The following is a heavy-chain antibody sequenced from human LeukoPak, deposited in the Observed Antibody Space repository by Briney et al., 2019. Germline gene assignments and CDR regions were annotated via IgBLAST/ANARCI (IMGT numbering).Heavy chain of an antibody. CDR2: MNPNSGNT. CDR1: GYTFTSYD. D-gene: IGHD3-3*01. J-gene: IGHJ6*03. Sequence: ASVKVSYKASGYTFTSYDINWVRQATGQGLEWMGWMNPNSGNTGYAQKFQGRVTMTRNTSISTAYMELSSLRSEDTAVYYCARRTRIRRGWRGYNYYYYMDVWGKGTTVTVSS. V-gene: IGHV1-8*01. CDR3: ARRTRIRRGWRGYNYYYYMDV.